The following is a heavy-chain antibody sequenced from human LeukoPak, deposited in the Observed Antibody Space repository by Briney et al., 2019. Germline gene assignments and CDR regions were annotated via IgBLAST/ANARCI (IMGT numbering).Heavy chain of an antibody. V-gene: IGHV3-11*01. D-gene: IGHD3-10*01. Sequence: GGSLRLSCAASGFTFSDYYMSWTRQPPGKGLEWVSAITGSGSPLDNADSVEDRFTISRDNAKNSLFLQMNSLRADDTAVYYCARVIRFGSGSFHYYFDYWGQGTLVTVSS. CDR2: ITGSGSPL. CDR3: ARVIRFGSGSFHYYFDY. CDR1: GFTFSDYY. J-gene: IGHJ4*02.